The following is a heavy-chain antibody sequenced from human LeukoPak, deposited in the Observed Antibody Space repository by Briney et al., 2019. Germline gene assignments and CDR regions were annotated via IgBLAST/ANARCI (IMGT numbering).Heavy chain of an antibody. D-gene: IGHD1-26*01. CDR3: ARFAFGWDNQH. J-gene: IGHJ1*01. V-gene: IGHV3-48*01. Sequence: GGSLRLSCVASGFTFSSYSMNWVRQAPGKGLEWVSYISSSSSPIYYADSVKGRFIISRDNAKNSLYLQMNSLRAEDTAVYYCARFAFGWDNQHWGQGTLVTVSS. CDR1: GFTFSSYS. CDR2: ISSSSSPI.